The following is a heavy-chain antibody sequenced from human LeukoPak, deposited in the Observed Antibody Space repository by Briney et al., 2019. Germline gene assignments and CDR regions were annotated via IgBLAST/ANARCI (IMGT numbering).Heavy chain of an antibody. V-gene: IGHV3-7*03. CDR3: ARDQYDTWSRRGNFDS. D-gene: IGHD3-3*01. J-gene: IGHJ4*02. CDR2: IKLGGSEK. CDR1: GFTFGKYW. Sequence: GGSLRLSCVASGFTFGKYWMSWVRQAPGKGLEWVANIKLGGSEKNYVDSLKGRFTISRDNTKNSLYLQMNSLRVEDTAVFYCARDQYDTWSRRGNFDSWGQGTLVIVSS.